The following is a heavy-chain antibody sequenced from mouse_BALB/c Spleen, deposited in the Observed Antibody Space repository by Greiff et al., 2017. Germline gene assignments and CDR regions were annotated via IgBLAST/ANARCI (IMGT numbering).Heavy chain of an antibody. Sequence: EVQLVESGAELVKPGASVKLSCTASGFNIKDTYMHWVKQRPEQGLEWIGRIDPANGNTKYDPKFQGKATITADTSSNTAYLQLSSLTSEDTAVYYCARDFITTAWFAYWGQGTLVTVSA. J-gene: IGHJ3*01. CDR3: ARDFITTAWFAY. D-gene: IGHD1-2*01. V-gene: IGHV14-3*02. CDR2: IDPANGNT. CDR1: GFNIKDTY.